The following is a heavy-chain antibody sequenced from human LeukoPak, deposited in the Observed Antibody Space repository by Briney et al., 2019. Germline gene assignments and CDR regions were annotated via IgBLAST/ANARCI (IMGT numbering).Heavy chain of an antibody. J-gene: IGHJ6*02. CDR1: GFSFSSFS. CDR3: VRAWAVAACMDV. V-gene: IGHV4-34*01. D-gene: IGHD6-25*01. Sequence: GSLRLSCAASGFSFSSFSINWVRQAPGKGLEWIGEINHSGTTNYNPSLKSRVTISVDTSKNQFSLTLSSVTAADTAVYYCVRAWAVAACMDVWGQGTTVTVSS. CDR2: INHSGTT.